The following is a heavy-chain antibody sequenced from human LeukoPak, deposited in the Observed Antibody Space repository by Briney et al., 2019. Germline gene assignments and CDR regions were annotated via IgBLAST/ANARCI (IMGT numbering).Heavy chain of an antibody. CDR2: ISSSGSTI. Sequence: GGSLRLSCAASGFTFSDYYMSWIRQAPGKGLEWVSYISSSGSTIYYADSVKGRFTISRDNAKNSLYLQMNSLRAEDTAVYYCASTWFGYYYYYYGMDVWGQGTTVTVSS. V-gene: IGHV3-11*01. D-gene: IGHD3-10*01. CDR1: GFTFSDYY. CDR3: ASTWFGYYYYYYGMDV. J-gene: IGHJ6*02.